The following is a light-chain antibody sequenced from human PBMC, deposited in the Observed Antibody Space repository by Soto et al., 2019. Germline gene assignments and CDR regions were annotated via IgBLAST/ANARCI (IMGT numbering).Light chain of an antibody. Sequence: EIVLTQSPGTLSLSPGERATLSCRASQSVSNNYLAWYQQKPGQAPRLLIYGASNRATGIPDRFGGSGSGTDFTLTISRLEPEDFAVYYCQQYNNWPRTFGQGTKV. V-gene: IGKV3-20*01. J-gene: IGKJ1*01. CDR1: QSVSNNY. CDR2: GAS. CDR3: QQYNNWPRT.